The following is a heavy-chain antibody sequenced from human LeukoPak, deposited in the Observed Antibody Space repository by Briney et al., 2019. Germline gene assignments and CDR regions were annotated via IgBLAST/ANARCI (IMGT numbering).Heavy chain of an antibody. V-gene: IGHV1-2*02. J-gene: IGHJ3*01. CDR3: ARELGGTISFPS. Sequence: ASVKLSCKASGYTFTGYYMHWVRQAPGQGLEWMGWINPNSGGTNYAQKFQGRVTMTRDTSISTAYMELSRLRSDDTAVYYCARELGGTISFPSWGQGTMVTVSS. CDR1: GYTFTGYY. D-gene: IGHD3-9*01. CDR2: INPNSGGT.